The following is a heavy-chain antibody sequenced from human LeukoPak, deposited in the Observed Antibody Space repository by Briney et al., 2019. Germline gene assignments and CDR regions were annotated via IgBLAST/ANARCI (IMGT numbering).Heavy chain of an antibody. CDR3: ARYDYDNSGLDY. Sequence: SVKVSCKASGGTFSSYAISWVRQAPGQGLEWMGGIIPIFGTANYAQKFQGRVTITADESTSTAYMELGSLRSEDTAVYYCARYDYDNSGLDYWGQGTLVTVSS. D-gene: IGHD3-22*01. V-gene: IGHV1-69*01. J-gene: IGHJ4*02. CDR2: IIPIFGTA. CDR1: GGTFSSYA.